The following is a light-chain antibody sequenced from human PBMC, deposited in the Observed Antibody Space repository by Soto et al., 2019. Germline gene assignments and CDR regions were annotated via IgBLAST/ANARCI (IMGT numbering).Light chain of an antibody. CDR3: QQYAASPRT. CDR1: QSVNDNY. J-gene: IGKJ1*01. V-gene: IGKV3-20*01. Sequence: EIVLTQSPGTLSLSPRERATLSCRASQSVNDNYLAWYQHKPGQAPRLIIYGASSRAPGIPDRFSGSGSGTDFTLTISRLEPEDFAIYYCQQYAASPRTFGQGTQVEVK. CDR2: GAS.